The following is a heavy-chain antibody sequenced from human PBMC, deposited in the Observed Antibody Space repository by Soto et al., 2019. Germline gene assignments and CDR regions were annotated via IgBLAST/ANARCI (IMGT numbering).Heavy chain of an antibody. CDR3: VRLLENTADTFFNWVNP. D-gene: IGHD2-21*02. CDR1: GGSINTGGYY. J-gene: IGHJ5*02. V-gene: IGHV4-31*03. CDR2: VFYTGTA. Sequence: QVQLHESGPRLVKPSQTLSLTCTVSGGSINTGGYYWVWIRQLPGERLEWIGHVFYTGTAFYNPSLMRRSAIATETSAIHFFLQMRSVPAADPAIYSCVRLLENTADTFFNWVNPWCQGILATFSS.